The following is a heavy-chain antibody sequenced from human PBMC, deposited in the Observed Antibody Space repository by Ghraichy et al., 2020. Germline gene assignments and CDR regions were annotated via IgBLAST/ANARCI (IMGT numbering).Heavy chain of an antibody. D-gene: IGHD2-15*01. Sequence: GGSLNSPVQRLVSPSVPLACTESARPQAMGPEWVAFIQYDGSYMNYGDSVEGRFTISRDISRNTLYLQLNSLRPEDTAVYYCVKDIGLGGSRDHWGQGTLVTVSS. CDR3: VKDIGLGGSRDH. J-gene: IGHJ4*02. CDR1: VSPSVPLA. V-gene: IGHV3-30*02. CDR2: IQYDGSYM.